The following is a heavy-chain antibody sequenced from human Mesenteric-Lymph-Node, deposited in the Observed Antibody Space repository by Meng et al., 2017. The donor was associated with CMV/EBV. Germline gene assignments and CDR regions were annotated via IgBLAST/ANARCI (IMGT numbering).Heavy chain of an antibody. Sequence: GGSLRLSCAASGFTFNTSPMNWVRQPPGKGLEWLSYISAGGRRIYYADSVKGRFTMSRDNDRDSLYLQMNSLRAEDTAVYYCARRGGSIPDYWGQGTLVTVSS. J-gene: IGHJ4*02. CDR2: ISAGGRRI. CDR1: GFTFNTSP. V-gene: IGHV3-48*03. D-gene: IGHD1-26*01. CDR3: ARRGGSIPDY.